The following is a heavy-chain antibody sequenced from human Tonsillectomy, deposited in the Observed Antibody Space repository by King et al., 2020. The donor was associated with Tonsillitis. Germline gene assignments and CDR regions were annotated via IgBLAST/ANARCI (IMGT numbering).Heavy chain of an antibody. J-gene: IGHJ4*02. CDR3: ARAGSIAAAGTGYFFDS. CDR1: GGSISSGDFS. Sequence: QLQESGSGLVKPSQTLSLTCAVSGGSISSGDFSWSWIRQPPGKGLEWIAYIYHSGSTYYNPSLKSRVTIFVDRSKNQFFLKLNSVTAADTAVYYCARAGSIAAAGTGYFFDSWGQGTLVTVSS. V-gene: IGHV4-30-2*01. D-gene: IGHD6-13*01. CDR2: IYHSGST.